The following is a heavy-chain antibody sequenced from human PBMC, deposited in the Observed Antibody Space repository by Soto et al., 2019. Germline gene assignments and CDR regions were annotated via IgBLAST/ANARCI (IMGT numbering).Heavy chain of an antibody. CDR3: AKDLMGYCSSTSCYVGGHCTAKDWFYP. V-gene: IGHV3-23*01. CDR2: ISGSGGST. J-gene: IGHJ5*02. D-gene: IGHD2-2*01. Sequence: SLRLSCAASGFTFSSYAMSWVRQAPGKGLEWVSAISGSGGSTYYADSVKGRFTISRDNSKNTLYLQMNSLRAEDTAVYYCAKDLMGYCSSTSCYVGGHCTAKDWFYPWGRRSLDTVSS. CDR1: GFTFSSYA.